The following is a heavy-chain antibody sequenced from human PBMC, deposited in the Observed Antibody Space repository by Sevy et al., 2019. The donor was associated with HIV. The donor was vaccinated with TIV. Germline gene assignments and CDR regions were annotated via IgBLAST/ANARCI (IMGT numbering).Heavy chain of an antibody. D-gene: IGHD6-19*01. Sequence: SQTLSLTCAISGDSVYSNTAAWNWIRQSPSRGLEWLGRTYYRSKWYNEYADSVKSRITSNADTSKNHFSLQLSSVTPEDTALYYCARAGFAVAGPFDYWGQGTQVTVSS. CDR3: ARAGFAVAGPFDY. J-gene: IGHJ4*02. CDR2: TYYRSKWYN. V-gene: IGHV6-1*01. CDR1: GDSVYSNTAA.